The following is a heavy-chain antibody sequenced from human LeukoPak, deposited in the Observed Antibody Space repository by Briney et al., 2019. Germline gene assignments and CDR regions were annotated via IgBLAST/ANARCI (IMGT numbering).Heavy chain of an antibody. D-gene: IGHD3-10*01. Sequence: PSETLSLTCTVSGASISSGSHHWSWIRQPAGKGLERIGRIYTSGSTNYNPSLKSRVSISVDMSKNQFSLKLSSVTAADTAVYYCARDKGGFLYFGEYDPWGQGTLVTVSS. J-gene: IGHJ5*02. CDR2: IYTSGST. V-gene: IGHV4-61*02. CDR1: GASISSGSHH. CDR3: ARDKGGFLYFGEYDP.